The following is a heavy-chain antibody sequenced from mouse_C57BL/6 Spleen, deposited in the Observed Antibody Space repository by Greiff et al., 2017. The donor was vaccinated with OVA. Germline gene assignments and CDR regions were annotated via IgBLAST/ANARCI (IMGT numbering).Heavy chain of an antibody. J-gene: IGHJ1*03. V-gene: IGHV10-3*01. Sequence: EVQLVESGGGLVQPKGSLKLSCAASGFTFNTYAMHWVRQAPGKGLEWVARIRSKSSNYATYYADSVKDRFTISRDDSQSMLYLQMNNLKTEDTAMYYCLREGLLLWYFDVWGTGTTVTVSS. CDR3: LREGLLLWYFDV. CDR1: GFTFNTYA. CDR2: IRSKSSNYAT. D-gene: IGHD2-3*01.